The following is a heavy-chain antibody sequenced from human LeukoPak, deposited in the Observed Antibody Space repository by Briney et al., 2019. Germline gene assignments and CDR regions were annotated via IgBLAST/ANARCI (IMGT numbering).Heavy chain of an antibody. J-gene: IGHJ6*02. V-gene: IGHV3-7*01. Sequence: GGSLRLSCAASGLTFSDSWMSWVRQAPGKGLEWVANMNQDGSAKGYVVSVKGRFTISRDNARNSLYLQKSSLRPEDTAVYYCATYTHWVAGDVWGQGTTVTVSS. CDR1: GLTFSDSW. CDR3: ATYTHWVAGDV. CDR2: MNQDGSAK. D-gene: IGHD3-16*01.